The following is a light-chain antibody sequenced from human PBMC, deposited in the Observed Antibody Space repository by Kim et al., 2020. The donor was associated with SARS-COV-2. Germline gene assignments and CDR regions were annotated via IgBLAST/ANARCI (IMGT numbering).Light chain of an antibody. J-gene: IGLJ2*01. CDR2: GKN. Sequence: VALGQTVRITCQGDSLRSYYATWYQQKPGQAPILVIYGKNNRPSGIPDRFAGSSSGNTASLTTTGTQAGDEADYYCNSRDSNENVFFGGGTQLTVL. V-gene: IGLV3-19*01. CDR1: SLRSYY. CDR3: NSRDSNENVF.